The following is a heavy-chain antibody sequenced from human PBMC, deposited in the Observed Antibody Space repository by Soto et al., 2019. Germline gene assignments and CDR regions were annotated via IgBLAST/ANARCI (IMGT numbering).Heavy chain of an antibody. CDR1: GYTFTSYY. CDR2: INPSGGST. Sequence: ASVEVSCKAFGYTFTSYYMHWVRQAPGQGLEWMGIINPSGGSTSYAQKFQGRVTMTRDTSTSTVYMELSSLRSEDTAVYHCARDPKREVATIDYYYYGMDVWGQGTTVTVSS. CDR3: ARDPKREVATIDYYYYGMDV. D-gene: IGHD5-12*01. J-gene: IGHJ6*02. V-gene: IGHV1-46*01.